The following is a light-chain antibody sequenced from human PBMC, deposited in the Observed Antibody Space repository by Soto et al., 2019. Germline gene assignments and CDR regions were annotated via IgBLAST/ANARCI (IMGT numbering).Light chain of an antibody. J-gene: IGKJ1*01. V-gene: IGKV1-5*01. CDR1: QGLNSW. CDR2: DAS. Sequence: DIQMTQSPSTLSASVGERVTITCRASQGLNSWLAWYQQKPGKAPKLLIYDASTLESGVPSRFSGSGSGTEFTLTISSLQPGDFATYYCQQFYYYPWTFGQGTKVDIK. CDR3: QQFYYYPWT.